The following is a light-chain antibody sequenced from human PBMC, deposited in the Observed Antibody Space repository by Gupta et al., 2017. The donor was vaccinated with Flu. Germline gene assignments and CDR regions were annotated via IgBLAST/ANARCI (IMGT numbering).Light chain of an antibody. V-gene: IGLV6-57*03. CDR2: EDN. J-gene: IGLJ3*02. Sequence: NFMLTQPHPVSESPGQTVTISCTRSSGSIASNYVQWYQQRPGSAPTTVIYEDNKRPSGVPDRFSGSIDSSSNSATLTIAGLQTEDEDDYYCQAYDGTNWVFGGGTKLAVL. CDR3: QAYDGTNWV. CDR1: SGSIASNY.